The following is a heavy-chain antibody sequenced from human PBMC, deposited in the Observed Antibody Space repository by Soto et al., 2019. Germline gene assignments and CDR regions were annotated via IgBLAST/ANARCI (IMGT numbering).Heavy chain of an antibody. CDR3: ARDGGRYCSSTSCANWFDP. D-gene: IGHD2-2*01. V-gene: IGHV3-30-3*01. Sequence: LSLTCTVSGVSISSNDYYWGWVRQAPGKGLEWVAVISYDGSNKYYADSVKGRFTISRDNSKNTLYLQMNSLRAEDTAVYYCARDGGRYCSSTSCANWFDPWGQGTLVTVSS. J-gene: IGHJ5*02. CDR2: ISYDGSNK. CDR1: GVSISSND.